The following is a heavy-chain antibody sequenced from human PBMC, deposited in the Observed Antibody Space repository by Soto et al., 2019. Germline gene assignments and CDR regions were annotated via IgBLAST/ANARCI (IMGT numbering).Heavy chain of an antibody. J-gene: IGHJ4*02. CDR2: IKSDGITT. D-gene: IGHD6-19*01. V-gene: IGHV3-74*01. Sequence: GGSLRLSCGASGFTLSGYWVHWVRQAPGKGLVWVSLIKSDGITTRCADSVKGRFTISRDDAKNTLYLQMDSLRAEDTAVYYCEMYSSGKDYWGQGTLVTVSS. CDR3: EMYSSGKDY. CDR1: GFTLSGYW.